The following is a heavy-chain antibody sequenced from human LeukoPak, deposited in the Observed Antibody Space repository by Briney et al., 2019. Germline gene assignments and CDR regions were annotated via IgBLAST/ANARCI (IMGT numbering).Heavy chain of an antibody. D-gene: IGHD2-21*02. CDR1: GFTFSSYA. J-gene: IGHJ4*02. V-gene: IGHV3-30*04. CDR2: ISYDGSNK. CDR3: ARDPVTAIGYFDY. Sequence: GRSLRLSCAASGFTFSSYAMHWVRQAPGKGLERVAVISYDGSNKYYADSVRGRFTISRDNSKNTLYLQMNSLRAEDTAVYYCARDPVTAIGYFDYWGQGTLVTVSS.